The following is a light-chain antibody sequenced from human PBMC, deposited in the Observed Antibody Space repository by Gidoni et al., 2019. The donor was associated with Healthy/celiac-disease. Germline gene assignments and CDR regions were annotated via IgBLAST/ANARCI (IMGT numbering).Light chain of an antibody. CDR2: GAS. CDR1: QSVSSN. CDR3: QQYNNWPL. Sequence: EIVMKQSPATLSVSPGERATLSCRASQSVSSNLAWYQQKPGQAPRLLIYGASTRATVIPARFSGSGSGTEFTLTISILQSEDFAVYYCQQYNNWPLFGQGTKVEIK. J-gene: IGKJ1*01. V-gene: IGKV3-15*01.